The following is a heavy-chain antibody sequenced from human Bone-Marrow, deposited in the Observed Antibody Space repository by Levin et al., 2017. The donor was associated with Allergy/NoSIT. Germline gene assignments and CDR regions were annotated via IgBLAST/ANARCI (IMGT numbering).Heavy chain of an antibody. CDR2: ISYDGTNK. CDR1: GFTLSRSA. D-gene: IGHD1-26*01. CDR3: ARQLSGTYYSLPFDS. J-gene: IGHJ4*02. V-gene: IGHV3-30-3*01. Sequence: TGGSLRLSCAASGFTLSRSAMHWVRQAPGKGLEWVAVISYDGTNKYYADSVKGRFTISRDNSRNTLNLQMISLRSEDTATYYCARQLSGTYYSLPFDSWGQGTLVTVSS.